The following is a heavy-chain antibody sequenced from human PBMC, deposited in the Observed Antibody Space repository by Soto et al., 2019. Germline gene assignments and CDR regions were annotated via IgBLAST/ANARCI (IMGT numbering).Heavy chain of an antibody. CDR1: GFTFSSYA. CDR2: ISGSGGST. D-gene: IGHD6-13*01. J-gene: IGHJ4*02. CDR3: AKVEAAAGSKY. Sequence: LSLSCAASGFTFSSYAMSWVRQAPGKGLEWVSGISGSGGSTYYADSVKGRFTISRDNSKNTLYLQMNSLRAEDTAVYYCAKVEAAAGSKYWGQGGRGTVS. V-gene: IGHV3-23*01.